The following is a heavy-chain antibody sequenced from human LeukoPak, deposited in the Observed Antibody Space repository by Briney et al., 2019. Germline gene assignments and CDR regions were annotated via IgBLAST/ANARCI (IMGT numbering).Heavy chain of an antibody. V-gene: IGHV3-15*01. J-gene: IGHJ4*02. CDR3: TTDLGVTMIRGGLVY. CDR2: IKSKADGETT. D-gene: IGHD3-10*01. CDR1: GFTFTNAW. Sequence: GGTLSLSCAASGFTFTNAWMTWVRQAPGKGLEWVGRIKSKADGETTAYAAPVKGRSIKSTDNSKATLYLFMNGLKAEDTAVYYCTTDLGVTMIRGGLVYWVQGALVSVSS.